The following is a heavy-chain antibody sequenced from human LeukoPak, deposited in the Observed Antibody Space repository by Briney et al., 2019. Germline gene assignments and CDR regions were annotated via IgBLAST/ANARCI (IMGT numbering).Heavy chain of an antibody. CDR2: IRYDGSNK. J-gene: IGHJ5*02. V-gene: IGHV3-30*02. CDR3: ARPIAVAENWFDP. CDR1: GFTFSSYG. D-gene: IGHD6-19*01. Sequence: GGSLRLSCAASGFTFSSYGMHWVRQAPGKGLEWVAFIRYDGSNKYYADSVKGRFAISRDNSKNTLYLQMNSLRAEDTAVYYCARPIAVAENWFDPWGQGTLVTVSS.